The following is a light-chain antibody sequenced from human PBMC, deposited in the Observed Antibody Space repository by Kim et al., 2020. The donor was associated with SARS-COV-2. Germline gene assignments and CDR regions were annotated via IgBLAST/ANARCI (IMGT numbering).Light chain of an antibody. J-gene: IGKJ2*01. Sequence: SVSPGESATPSCRAGQSVSDNVAWYQQKPGQTPRLLIFRGTTRAAGIPARFTASGSGTEFTLTITSLQSEDFAVYFCQQYINWPYTFGQGTKLEI. V-gene: IGKV3-15*01. CDR1: QSVSDN. CDR2: RGT. CDR3: QQYINWPYT.